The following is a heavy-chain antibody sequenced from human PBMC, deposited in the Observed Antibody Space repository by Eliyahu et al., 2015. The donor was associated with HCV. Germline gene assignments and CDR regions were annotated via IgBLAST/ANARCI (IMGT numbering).Heavy chain of an antibody. CDR3: ARWTSNVPYYFDY. D-gene: IGHD3/OR15-3a*01. CDR2: IYPGDSDS. Sequence: EVQLVQSGAEVXKPGESLRISCKGSGYSFTSYWIGWVRQMPGKGLEWMGIIYPGDSDSRYSPSFQGQVTFSADKSISTAYLQWSSLRASDTAIYYCARWTSNVPYYFDYWGQGTLVTVSS. J-gene: IGHJ4*02. V-gene: IGHV5-51*01. CDR1: GYSFTSYW.